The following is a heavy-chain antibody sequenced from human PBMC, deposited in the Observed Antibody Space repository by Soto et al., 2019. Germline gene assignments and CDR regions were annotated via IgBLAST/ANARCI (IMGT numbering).Heavy chain of an antibody. D-gene: IGHD1-7*01. CDR2: ISYDGSNK. V-gene: IGHV3-30*18. J-gene: IGHJ6*02. Sequence: GGSLRLSCAASVFTFSSYGMRWVRQAPGKGLEWVAVISYDGSNKYYADSVKGRFTISRDNSKNTLYLQMNSLRAEDTAVYYCAKDRGGTDLYYYYGMDVWGQGTTVTVSS. CDR1: VFTFSSYG. CDR3: AKDRGGTDLYYYYGMDV.